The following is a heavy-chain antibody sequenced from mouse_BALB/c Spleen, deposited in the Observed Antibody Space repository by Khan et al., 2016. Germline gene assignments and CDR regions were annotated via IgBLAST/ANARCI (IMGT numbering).Heavy chain of an antibody. D-gene: IGHD2-1*01. CDR1: GFNIKDYY. J-gene: IGHJ2*01. Sequence: VQLQQSGAELVRSGASVRLSCTASGFNIKDYYIHWVKQRPEQGLEWIGWIDPENGATEYAPKFQGKATMTADTSSNTAYLQLSRLTSEDTAVYYCNANFHGNLIYFDYWGQGTTLTVSS. CDR3: NANFHGNLIYFDY. V-gene: IGHV14-4*02. CDR2: IDPENGAT.